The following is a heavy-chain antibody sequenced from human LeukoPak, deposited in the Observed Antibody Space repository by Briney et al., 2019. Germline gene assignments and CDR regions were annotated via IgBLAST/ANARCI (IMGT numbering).Heavy chain of an antibody. V-gene: IGHV4-31*03. J-gene: IGHJ4*02. CDR2: IYYSGST. D-gene: IGHD5-24*01. CDR1: GGSISSGVYY. Sequence: SQTLSLTCPVSGGSISSGVYYWSWIRQHPGKGLEWIGYIYYSGSTYYNPSLKSRVTISVDTSKNQFSLKLSSVTAADTAVYYCARGVRWLQLSYFDCWGQGTLVTVSS. CDR3: ARGVRWLQLSYFDC.